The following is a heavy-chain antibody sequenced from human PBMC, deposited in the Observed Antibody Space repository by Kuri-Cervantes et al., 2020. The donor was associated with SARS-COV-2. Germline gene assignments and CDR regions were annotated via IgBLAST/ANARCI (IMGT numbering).Heavy chain of an antibody. Sequence: ASVKVSCKASGYTFTSYAMHWVRQAPGQRLEWMGWINAGNGNTKYSQKFQGRVTITRDTSASTAYMELSSLRSEDTAVYYCARVADYDSRFDPWGQGTLVTVSS. CDR1: GYTFTSYA. CDR3: ARVADYDSRFDP. D-gene: IGHD3-3*01. CDR2: INAGNGNT. V-gene: IGHV1-3*01. J-gene: IGHJ5*02.